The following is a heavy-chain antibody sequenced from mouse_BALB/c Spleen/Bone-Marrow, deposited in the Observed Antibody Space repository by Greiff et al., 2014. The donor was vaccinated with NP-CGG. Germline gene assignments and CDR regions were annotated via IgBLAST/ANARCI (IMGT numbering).Heavy chain of an antibody. CDR1: GYSFTDYN. V-gene: IGHV1S135*01. Sequence: EVQLQQSGPELVKPGASVKVSCKASGYSFTDYNMYWVKQSHGKSLEWIGYIGPYNGGTTYNQKFKGKATLTADKSSSTAFMHLNSLTSYDSSVYYCTREHGWYFDFWGQGTTVTVSS. CDR3: TREHGWYFDF. CDR2: IGPYNGGT. J-gene: IGHJ1*01.